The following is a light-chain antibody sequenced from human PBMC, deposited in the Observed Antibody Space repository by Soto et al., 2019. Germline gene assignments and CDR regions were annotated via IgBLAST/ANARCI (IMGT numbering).Light chain of an antibody. J-gene: IGKJ2*02. V-gene: IGKV3-15*01. Sequence: EIVMTQSPATLSVSVGEGATLSCRANQRVSSLLAWYQHKPGQAPRLLIHAASTRVPGIPARFSGSGSGTEFPLTSSILQYEDFAFYYYQQYQNWPCPFGQGTKLEIK. CDR2: AAS. CDR1: QRVSSL. CDR3: QQYQNWPCP.